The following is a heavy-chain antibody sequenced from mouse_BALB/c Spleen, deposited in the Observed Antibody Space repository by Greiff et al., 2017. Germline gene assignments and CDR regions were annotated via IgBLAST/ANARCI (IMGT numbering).Heavy chain of an antibody. V-gene: IGHV3-8*02. CDR2: ISYSGST. CDR3: ASTNYYYGSDYAMDY. CDR1: GDSITSGY. Sequence: DVKLVESGPSLVKPSQTLSLTCSVTGDSITSGYWNWIRKFPGNKLEYMGYISYSGSTYYNPSLKSRISITRDTSKNQYYLQLNSVTTEDTATYYCASTNYYYGSDYAMDYWGQGTSVTVSS. D-gene: IGHD1-1*01. J-gene: IGHJ4*01.